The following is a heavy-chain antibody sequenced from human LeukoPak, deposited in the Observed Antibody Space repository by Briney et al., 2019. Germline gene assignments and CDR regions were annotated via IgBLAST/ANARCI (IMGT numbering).Heavy chain of an antibody. Sequence: WETLTLTCAVSGYSITRGFSWGWIRQPPEKGLAWIGTISHSGTTDYKSTLESRLTISMDTSKNLSSLRLTSVTAADTAVYYCAREGAVPGIDPWGQGTLVTVSS. CDR2: ISHSGTT. D-gene: IGHD3-16*01. CDR1: GYSITRGFS. J-gene: IGHJ5*02. V-gene: IGHV4-38-2*02. CDR3: AREGAVPGIDP.